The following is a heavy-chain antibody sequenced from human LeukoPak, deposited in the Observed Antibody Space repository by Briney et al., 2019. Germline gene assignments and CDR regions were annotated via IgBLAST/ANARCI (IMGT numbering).Heavy chain of an antibody. CDR3: VSSSTRGGLFDY. CDR2: ISAYNGNT. V-gene: IGHV1-18*01. Sequence: ASVKVSCKASGYTFTSYGISWVRQAPGQGLEWMGWISAYNGNTNYAQKLQGRVTMTTDTSTSTAYMELRSLRSDDTAVYYCVSSSTRGGLFDYWGQGTLVTVSS. CDR1: GYTFTSYG. J-gene: IGHJ4*02. D-gene: IGHD2-2*01.